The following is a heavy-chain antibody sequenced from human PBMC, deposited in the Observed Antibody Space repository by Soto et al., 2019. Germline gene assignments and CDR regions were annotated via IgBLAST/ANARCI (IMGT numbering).Heavy chain of an antibody. CDR3: ATFRGVYAISVPWFDP. CDR1: GGPFSSYA. D-gene: IGHD2-8*01. V-gene: IGHV1-69*06. Sequence: GGSVNDYFKSSGGPFSSYAISWVRRAPGQGLEWMGGIIPIFSTANYAQKFQGRVTMTEDTSTDTAYMELSSLRSEDTAVYYCATFRGVYAISVPWFDPWGQGTLVTVSS. CDR2: IIPIFSTA. J-gene: IGHJ5*02.